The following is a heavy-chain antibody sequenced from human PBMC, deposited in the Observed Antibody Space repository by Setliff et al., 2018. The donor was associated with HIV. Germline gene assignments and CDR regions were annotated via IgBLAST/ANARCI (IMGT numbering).Heavy chain of an antibody. CDR3: ARIPTGGAFDI. CDR2: IVPILGIA. D-gene: IGHD7-27*01. J-gene: IGHJ3*02. CDR1: GGTFTNSA. Sequence: ASVKVSCKASGGTFTNSAIGWVRQAPGQGLEWTGAIVPILGIANSAQKFQGRVTITTDESTNTAYMELSSLRSEDTAVYYCARIPTGGAFDIWGQGTVVTVSS. V-gene: IGHV1-69*10.